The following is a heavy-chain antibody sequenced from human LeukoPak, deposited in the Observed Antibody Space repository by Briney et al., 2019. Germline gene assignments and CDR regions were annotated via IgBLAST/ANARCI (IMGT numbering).Heavy chain of an antibody. D-gene: IGHD1-26*01. CDR2: INPSGGST. V-gene: IGHV1-46*01. Sequence: ASVKVSCKASGYTFTSHDINWVRQATGQGLEWMGIINPSGGSTSYAQKFQGRVTMTRDTSTSTVYMELSSLRSEDTAVYYCARDPLLYYYGMDVWGQGTTVTVSS. CDR1: GYTFTSHD. J-gene: IGHJ6*02. CDR3: ARDPLLYYYGMDV.